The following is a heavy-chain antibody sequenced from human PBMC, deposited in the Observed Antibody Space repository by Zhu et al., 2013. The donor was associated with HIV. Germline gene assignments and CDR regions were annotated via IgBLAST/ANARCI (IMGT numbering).Heavy chain of an antibody. CDR3: ARRPPPNTQSFYFDY. CDR2: INVHDDTT. Sequence: QVQLVQSGGEVKKPGASVKVSCKASGYPFLNYDVTWVRWSPGQGLEWMAWINVHDDTTKFAERFQGRISLSADTSTATVYLELRSLTSDDTAVYYCARRPPPNTQSFYFDYWGQGTLVTVSS. J-gene: IGHJ4*02. V-gene: IGHV1-18*04. CDR1: GYPFLNYD. D-gene: IGHD3-3*01.